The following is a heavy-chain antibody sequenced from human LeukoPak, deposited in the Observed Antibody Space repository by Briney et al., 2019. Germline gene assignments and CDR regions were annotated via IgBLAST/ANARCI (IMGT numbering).Heavy chain of an antibody. D-gene: IGHD6-13*01. CDR3: AKTRGYSRDFFDY. Sequence: GGSLRLSCAASGFTFSSYEMNWVRQAPGKGLEWVSAISGSGGSTDYADSVKGRFTISRDNSKNTLYLQMNSLRAEDTAVYYCAKTRGYSRDFFDYWGQGTLVTVSS. CDR2: ISGSGGST. J-gene: IGHJ4*02. CDR1: GFTFSSYE. V-gene: IGHV3-23*01.